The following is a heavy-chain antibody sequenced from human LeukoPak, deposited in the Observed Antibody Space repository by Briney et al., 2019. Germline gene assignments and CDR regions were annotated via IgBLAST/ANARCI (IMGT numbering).Heavy chain of an antibody. J-gene: IGHJ4*02. V-gene: IGHV4-30-2*01. CDR1: GGSISSGGYP. D-gene: IGHD2-15*01. CDR3: ARERGAPSGGGFGY. Sequence: SETLSLTCAVSGGSISSGGYPWSWIRQPPGKGLEWIGYIYHSGSTYYNPSLKSRVTISVDRSKNQFSLKLSSVTAADTAVYYCARERGAPSGGGFGYWGQGTLVTVSS. CDR2: IYHSGST.